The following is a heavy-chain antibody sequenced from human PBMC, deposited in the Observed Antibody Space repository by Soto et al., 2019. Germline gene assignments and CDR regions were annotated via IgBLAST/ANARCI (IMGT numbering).Heavy chain of an antibody. CDR3: ARDRPYPLAYSPGWFDP. D-gene: IGHD2-21*01. J-gene: IGHJ5*02. CDR2: IIPIFGTA. Sequence: QVQLVQSGAEVKKPGSSVKVSCKASGGTFSSYAISWVRQAPGQGLEWMGGIIPIFGTANYARKFQRRVTITADDSTRTAYMELSSLRSEDTAVYYCARDRPYPLAYSPGWFDPWGQGALVTVSS. V-gene: IGHV1-69*01. CDR1: GGTFSSYA.